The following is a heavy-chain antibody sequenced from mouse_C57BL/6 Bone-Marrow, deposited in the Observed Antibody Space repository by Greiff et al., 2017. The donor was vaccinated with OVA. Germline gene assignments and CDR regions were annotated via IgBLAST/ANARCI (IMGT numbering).Heavy chain of an antibody. D-gene: IGHD2-2*01. CDR2: INPYNGGT. Sequence: VHVKQSGPVLVKPGASVKMSCKASGYTFTDYYMNWVKQSHGKSLEWIGVINPYNGGTSYNQKFKGKATLTVDKSSSTAYMELNSLTSEDSAVYYCARYGYDGDYWGQGTSVTVSS. V-gene: IGHV1-19*01. CDR3: ARYGYDGDY. CDR1: GYTFTDYY. J-gene: IGHJ4*01.